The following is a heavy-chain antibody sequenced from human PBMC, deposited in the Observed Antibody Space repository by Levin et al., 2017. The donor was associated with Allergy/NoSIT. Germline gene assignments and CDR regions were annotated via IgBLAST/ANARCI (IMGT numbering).Heavy chain of an antibody. CDR3: ATSRSFDY. V-gene: IGHV3-7*01. Sequence: GGSLRLSCAASGFAFTSYWMTWVRQAPGKGLEWVANIKQDGSEKYYVDSVKGRFTISRDNAKTSLYLQMNSLRAEDTAVYYCATSRSFDYWGQGTLVTVSS. CDR1: GFAFTSYW. J-gene: IGHJ4*02. CDR2: IKQDGSEK.